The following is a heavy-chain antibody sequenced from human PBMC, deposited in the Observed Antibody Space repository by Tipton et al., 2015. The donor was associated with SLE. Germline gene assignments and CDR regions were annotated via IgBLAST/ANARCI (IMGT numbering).Heavy chain of an antibody. D-gene: IGHD3-22*01. CDR2: IYYSGST. J-gene: IGHJ3*02. CDR1: GGSISSGDYY. V-gene: IGHV4-30-4*01. CDR3: ARDKKVVVITHDAFDI. Sequence: TLSLTCTVSGGSISSGDYYWSWIRQPPGKGLEWIGYIYYSGSTYYNPSLKSRVTISVDTSKNQFSLKLSSVTAADTAVYYCARDKKVVVITHDAFDIWGQGTMVTVSS.